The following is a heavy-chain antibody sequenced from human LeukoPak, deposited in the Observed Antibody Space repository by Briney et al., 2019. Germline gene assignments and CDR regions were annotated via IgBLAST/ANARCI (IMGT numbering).Heavy chain of an antibody. CDR1: GFTFSSYA. CDR2: IYSGGST. D-gene: IGHD3-10*01. Sequence: PGGSLRLSCAASGFTFSSYAMSWVRQAPGKGLEWVSVIYSGGSTYYADSVKGRFTISRDNSKNTLYLQMNSLRAEDTAVYYCAREGRGSGIHYYFDYWGQGTLVTVSS. V-gene: IGHV3-66*01. J-gene: IGHJ4*02. CDR3: AREGRGSGIHYYFDY.